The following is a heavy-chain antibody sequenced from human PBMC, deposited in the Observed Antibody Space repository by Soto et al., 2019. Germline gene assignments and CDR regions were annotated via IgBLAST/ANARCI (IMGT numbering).Heavy chain of an antibody. CDR2: ISSNGRTI. V-gene: IGHV3-48*02. CDR3: ARGGAARPDY. CDR1: AFTFSNYG. Sequence: EVQLVESGGGLVQPGGSLRLSCAASAFTFSNYGMNWVRQGPGKGLEWVSYISSNGRTINYADSVKGRFTISRDNAKNSLYLQMDSLRDEDTAVYYCARGGAARPDYWGQGTLVTVSS. D-gene: IGHD6-6*01. J-gene: IGHJ4*02.